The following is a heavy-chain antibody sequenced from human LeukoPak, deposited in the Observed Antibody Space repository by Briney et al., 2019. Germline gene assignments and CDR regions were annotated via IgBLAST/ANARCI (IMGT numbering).Heavy chain of an antibody. J-gene: IGHJ4*02. D-gene: IGHD1-14*01. Sequence: GGSLRLSCAASGFTFSSYGMHWVRQAPGKGLEWVAFIRYDGSNKYYADSVKGRFTISRDNSKDTLYLQMNSLRAEDTAVYYCAKDLTPFDYFDYWGQGTLVTVSS. CDR3: AKDLTPFDYFDY. V-gene: IGHV3-30*02. CDR1: GFTFSSYG. CDR2: IRYDGSNK.